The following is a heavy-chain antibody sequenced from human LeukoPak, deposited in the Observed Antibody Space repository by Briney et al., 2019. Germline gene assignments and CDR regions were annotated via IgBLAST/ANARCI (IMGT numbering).Heavy chain of an antibody. D-gene: IGHD6-19*01. J-gene: IGHJ4*02. V-gene: IGHV5-51*01. Sequence: GESLKISCQASGYGFINYWIGWVRQLPGKGLEWMGVIYPGDSDARYSPSLQGQVTFSVHKSIKTAYLHWSSLKASDTATYSCARRPRDAGALEVAGFTFDFWGQGTLVTVSS. CDR1: GYGFINYW. CDR2: IYPGDSDA. CDR3: ARRPRDAGALEVAGFTFDF.